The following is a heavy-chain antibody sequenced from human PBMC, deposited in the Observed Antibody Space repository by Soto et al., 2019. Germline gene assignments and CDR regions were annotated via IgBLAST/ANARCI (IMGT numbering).Heavy chain of an antibody. D-gene: IGHD2-15*01. V-gene: IGHV1-69*13. J-gene: IGHJ6*02. CDR2: IIPIFGTA. CDR1: GGTFSSYA. Sequence: SVKVSCKASGGTFSSYAISWVRQAPGQGXEWMGGIIPIFGTANYAQKFQGRVTITADESTSTAYMELSSLRSEDTAVYYCARTLAAIESYYYYYGMDVWGQGTTVTVSS. CDR3: ARTLAAIESYYYYYGMDV.